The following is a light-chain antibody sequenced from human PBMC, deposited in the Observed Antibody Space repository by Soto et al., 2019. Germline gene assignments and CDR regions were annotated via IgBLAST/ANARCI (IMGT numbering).Light chain of an antibody. CDR1: QSVSSSF. V-gene: IGKV3-20*01. J-gene: IGKJ4*01. CDR3: QQYGSSPGALT. CDR2: AAS. Sequence: EIVLTQSPGTLSLSPGERATLSCRASQSVSSSFLAWYQQKPGQAPRLLIYAASSRATGIPDRFSGSGSGTAFTLTTGRLEPEDFAVYYCQQYGSSPGALTFGGGTKVEIK.